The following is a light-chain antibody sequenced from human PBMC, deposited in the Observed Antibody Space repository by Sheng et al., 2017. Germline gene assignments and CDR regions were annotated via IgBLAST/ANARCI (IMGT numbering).Light chain of an antibody. CDR3: QQAYNDPLT. Sequence: DIQMTQSPSSVSASVGDRVTITCRASQDVDTFLAWYQQRPGKVPKLLIYAASSLQSGVPSRFSGSGSGTDFTLTINGLLPEDFGTYFCQQAYNDPLTFGGGTKVEV. CDR2: AAS. V-gene: IGKV1D-12*01. CDR1: QDVDTF. J-gene: IGKJ4*01.